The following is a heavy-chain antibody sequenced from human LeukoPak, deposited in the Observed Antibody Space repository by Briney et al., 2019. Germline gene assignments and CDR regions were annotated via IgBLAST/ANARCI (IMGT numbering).Heavy chain of an antibody. CDR1: ATTFSTHW. CDR3: ARDLSSRFPLDY. J-gene: IGHJ4*02. CDR2: MNQDGSEK. V-gene: IGHV3-7*01. D-gene: IGHD3-3*01. Sequence: GGSLRLSCAASATTFSTHWMSWVRQAPGKGLEWVANMNQDGSEKNFVDSVKGRFTISRDNAKNSLYLQMNNVRPEDTAMYYCARDLSSRFPLDYWGQGTLVTVSS.